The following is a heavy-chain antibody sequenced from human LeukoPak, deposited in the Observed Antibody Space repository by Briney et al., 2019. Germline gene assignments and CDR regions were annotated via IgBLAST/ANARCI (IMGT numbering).Heavy chain of an antibody. CDR3: ARGGLVDTAMVTANGAFDI. CDR1: GGSISSYY. J-gene: IGHJ3*02. Sequence: SETLSLTCTVSGGSISSYYWSWIRQPPGKGLEWIGYIYHSGSTNYNPSLKSRVTISVDTSKNQFSLKLSSVTAADTAVYYCARGGLVDTAMVTANGAFDIWGQGTMVTVSS. D-gene: IGHD5-18*01. CDR2: IYHSGST. V-gene: IGHV4-59*01.